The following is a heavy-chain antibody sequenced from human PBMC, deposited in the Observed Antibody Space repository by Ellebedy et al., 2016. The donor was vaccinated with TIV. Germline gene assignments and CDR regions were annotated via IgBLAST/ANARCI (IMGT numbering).Heavy chain of an antibody. CDR3: ARDRLHFDC. J-gene: IGHJ4*02. CDR2: IYYSGST. Sequence: MPSETLSLTCTVSGGSISSYYWSWIRQPPGKGLEWIGYIYYSGSTNYNPSLKSRVTISVDTSKNQFSLKLSSVTAADTAVYYCARDRLHFDCWGQGTLVTVSS. CDR1: GGSISSYY. V-gene: IGHV4-59*01. D-gene: IGHD5-24*01.